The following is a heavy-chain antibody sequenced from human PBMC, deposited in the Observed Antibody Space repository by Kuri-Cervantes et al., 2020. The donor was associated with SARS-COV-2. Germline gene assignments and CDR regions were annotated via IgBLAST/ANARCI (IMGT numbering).Heavy chain of an antibody. CDR1: GGSISSYY. J-gene: IGHJ6*02. CDR2: IYYSGST. D-gene: IGHD2-15*01. CDR3: ARDHHYSYYYYGMDV. Sequence: SETLSLTCTVSGGSISSYYWSWIRQPPGKGLEWIGYIYYSGSTNYNPSLKSRVTISVDTFKNQFSLQLNSVTPEDTAVYYCARDHHYSYYYYGMDVWGQGTTVTVSS. V-gene: IGHV4-59*12.